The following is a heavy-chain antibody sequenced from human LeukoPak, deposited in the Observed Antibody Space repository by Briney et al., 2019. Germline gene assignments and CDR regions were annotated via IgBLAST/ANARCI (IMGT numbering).Heavy chain of an antibody. CDR3: ARGLAPLITIFGVAVTNGAFDI. CDR1: GGSISSYY. Sequence: SETLSLTCTVSGGSISSYYWSWIRQPAGKGLEWIGRIYTSGSTNYNPSLKSRVTMSVDTSKNQFSLKLSSVTAADTAVYYCARGLAPLITIFGVAVTNGAFDIWGQGTMVTVSS. J-gene: IGHJ3*02. CDR2: IYTSGST. D-gene: IGHD3-3*01. V-gene: IGHV4-4*07.